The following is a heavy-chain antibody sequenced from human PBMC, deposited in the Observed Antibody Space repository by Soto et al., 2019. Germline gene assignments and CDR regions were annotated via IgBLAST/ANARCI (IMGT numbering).Heavy chain of an antibody. D-gene: IGHD4-17*01. CDR2: IRSKANSYAT. V-gene: IGHV3-73*01. CDR1: GFTFIGSA. J-gene: IGHJ6*02. Sequence: PWGSLRLSCAASGFTFIGSAIHLCRQSSCKGLEWVVRIRSKANSYATAYAASVKGRFTISRDDSKNTAYLQMNSLKTEDTAVYYCTLRGTTVVTKGYYYYYGMDVWGQGTTVTVSS. CDR3: TLRGTTVVTKGYYYYYGMDV.